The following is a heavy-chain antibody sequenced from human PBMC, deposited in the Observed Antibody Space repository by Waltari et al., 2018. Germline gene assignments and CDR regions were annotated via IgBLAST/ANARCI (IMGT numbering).Heavy chain of an antibody. V-gene: IGHV3-48*03. CDR3: ARLAVPFDY. J-gene: IGHJ4*02. CDR2: ISSSGSTI. Sequence: EVQLVESGGGLVQPGGSLRLSCAASGFTFSSYEMNWVRQAPGKWLEWVSYISSSGSTIYYADSVKGRFTISRDNAKNSLYLQMNSLRAEDTAVYYCARLAVPFDYWGQGTLVTVSS. D-gene: IGHD6-6*01. CDR1: GFTFSSYE.